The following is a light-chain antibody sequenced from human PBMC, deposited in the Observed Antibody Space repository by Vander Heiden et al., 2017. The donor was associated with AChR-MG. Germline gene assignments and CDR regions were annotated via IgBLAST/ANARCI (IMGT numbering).Light chain of an antibody. V-gene: IGLV2-23*02. Sequence: SVLSSHPSVSGSPGQSITISCTGTSSDVGSYNLVSWYQQHPGKAPKLMIYEVSKRPSGVSNRFSGSKSGNTASLTISGLQAEDEADYYCCSYAGSSTSVFGGGTKLTVL. J-gene: IGLJ2*01. CDR3: CSYAGSSTSV. CDR2: EVS. CDR1: SSDVGSYNL.